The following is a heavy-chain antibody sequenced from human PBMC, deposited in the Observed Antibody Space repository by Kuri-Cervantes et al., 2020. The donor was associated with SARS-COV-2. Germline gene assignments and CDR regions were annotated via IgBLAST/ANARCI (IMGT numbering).Heavy chain of an antibody. Sequence: GESLKISCAASGFTFSSYAMSWVRQAPGKGLEWVSCIKGGSGTTYYAASVKGRFTVSRDNAKNTLYLLMSSLRVEDTGMYYCARDLGVAPDFWGQGTQVTVSS. J-gene: IGHJ4*02. CDR1: GFTFSSYA. CDR3: ARDLGVAPDF. V-gene: IGHV3-23*01. D-gene: IGHD3-16*01. CDR2: IKGGSGTT.